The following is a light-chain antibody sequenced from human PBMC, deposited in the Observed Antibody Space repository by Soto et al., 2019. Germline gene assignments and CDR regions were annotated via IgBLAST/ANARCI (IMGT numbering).Light chain of an antibody. J-gene: IGKJ5*01. Sequence: LVLTQSPDTQSLSPGERDTLSCRASQSVSSTYLAWYQQKPGQAPRLLIYGASSRATGTPDRFSGSGSGTDFTLTISRLEPEDFAVYYCQQYGSSPPITFGQGTRLEI. V-gene: IGKV3-20*01. CDR2: GAS. CDR1: QSVSSTY. CDR3: QQYGSSPPIT.